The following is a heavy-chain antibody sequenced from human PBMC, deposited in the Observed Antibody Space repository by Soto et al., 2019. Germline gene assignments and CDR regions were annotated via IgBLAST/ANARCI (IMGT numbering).Heavy chain of an antibody. Sequence: QITLKESGPALVKPTQTLTLTCTFSGFSLSTTALGVGWIRQPPGEALEWVALIYGDDEKRYSPSLKSRITITKDTAKNQVVLTRANMDPVDTATYYFAYGRRGGGYFQYWGQGILVTVSS. CDR3: AYGRRGGGYFQY. J-gene: IGHJ4*02. CDR2: IYGDDEK. CDR1: GFSLSTTALG. V-gene: IGHV2-5*02. D-gene: IGHD3-16*01.